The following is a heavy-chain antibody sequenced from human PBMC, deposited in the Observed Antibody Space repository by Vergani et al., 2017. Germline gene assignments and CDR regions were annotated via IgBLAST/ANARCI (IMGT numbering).Heavy chain of an antibody. CDR1: GGTFSSYA. CDR3: ARDRGYDDDSSGYGTDY. Sequence: QVQLVQSGAEVKKPGSSVKVSCKASGGTFSSYAISWVRQAPGQGLEWMGRITPIFGTANYAQTFQGRVTITADESTSTAYMELSSLRSEDTAVYYCARDRGYDDDSSGYGTDYWGQGTLVTVSS. D-gene: IGHD3-22*01. V-gene: IGHV1-69*13. CDR2: ITPIFGTA. J-gene: IGHJ4*02.